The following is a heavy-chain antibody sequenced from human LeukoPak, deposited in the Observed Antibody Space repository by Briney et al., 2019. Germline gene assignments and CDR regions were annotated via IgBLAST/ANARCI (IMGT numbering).Heavy chain of an antibody. CDR1: GFTFSDYY. J-gene: IGHJ4*02. CDR3: ARGGGGYYYQ. CDR2: ISSSGNIV. D-gene: IGHD3-22*01. V-gene: IGHV3-11*04. Sequence: PGGSLRLSCAASGFTFSDYYMNWIRQTPGKGLEWISYISSSGNIVNYADSVKGRFTISRDNAQNSLYLQMNSLRAEDTAVYYCARGGGGYYYQWGQGTLVTVSS.